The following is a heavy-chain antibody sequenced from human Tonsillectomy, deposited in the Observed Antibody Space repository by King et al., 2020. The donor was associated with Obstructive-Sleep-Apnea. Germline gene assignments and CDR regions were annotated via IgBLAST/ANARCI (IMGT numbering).Heavy chain of an antibody. CDR1: GFTFSSFW. CDR3: ARSGDYGKFYYSVWTS. CDR2: INTDGSYT. Sequence: DVQLVESGGGLVQPGGSLRLSCAASGFTFSSFWMHWVRQAPGKGLVWVSRINTDGSYTSYADSVKGRFTISRDNAKNTLFLQRNSLRAEDTAVYYCARSGDYGKFYYSVWTSGAQGPRSPSP. V-gene: IGHV3-74*01. J-gene: IGHJ6*02. D-gene: IGHD4-17*01.